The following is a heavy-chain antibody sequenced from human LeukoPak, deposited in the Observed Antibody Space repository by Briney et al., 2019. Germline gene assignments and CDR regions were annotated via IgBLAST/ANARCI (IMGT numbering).Heavy chain of an antibody. D-gene: IGHD3-22*01. Sequence: GGSLRLSCAASGFTFSSYAMSWVRQAPGKGLEWVSAISGSGGSTYYADSVKGRFTISRDNSKNTLYLQMNSLRAEDTAVYYCAKYGNFYYDSSGSIDYWGRGTLVTVSS. CDR1: GFTFSSYA. J-gene: IGHJ4*02. CDR3: AKYGNFYYDSSGSIDY. CDR2: ISGSGGST. V-gene: IGHV3-23*01.